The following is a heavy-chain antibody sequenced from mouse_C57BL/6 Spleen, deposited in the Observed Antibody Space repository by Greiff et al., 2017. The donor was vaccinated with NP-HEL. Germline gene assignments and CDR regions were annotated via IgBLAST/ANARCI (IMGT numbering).Heavy chain of an antibody. CDR3: TRHNGSSHYFDY. D-gene: IGHD1-1*01. CDR2: ISSGGDYT. Sequence: EVKLMESGEGLVKPGGSLKLSCAASGFTFSSYAMSWVRQTPEKRLEWVAYISSGGDYTYYADTVKGRFTISCDNARNTLNLQMSSLKAEYTAMYYCTRHNGSSHYFDYWGKGTTLTVSS. CDR1: GFTFSSYA. V-gene: IGHV5-9-1*02. J-gene: IGHJ2*01.